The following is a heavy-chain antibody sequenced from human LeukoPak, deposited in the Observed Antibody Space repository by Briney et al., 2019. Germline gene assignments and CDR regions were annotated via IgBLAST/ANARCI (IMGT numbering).Heavy chain of an antibody. CDR2: IYYSKNT. J-gene: IGHJ4*02. D-gene: IGHD2-21*01. Sequence: TSETLSLTCTVSGGSISSSSAYWGWIRQPPGKGLEWIGSIYYSKNTYYNPSLKSRVTISADTSKNQFSLTLGSVTAADTAVYYCARDPNSALWGQGTLVTVSS. CDR1: GGSISSSSAY. CDR3: ARDPNSAL. V-gene: IGHV4-39*07.